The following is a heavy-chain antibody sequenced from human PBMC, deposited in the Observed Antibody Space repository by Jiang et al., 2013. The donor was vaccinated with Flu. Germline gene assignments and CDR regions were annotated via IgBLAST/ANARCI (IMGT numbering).Heavy chain of an antibody. D-gene: IGHD7-27*01. CDR2: IDWDDDK. V-gene: IGHV2-70*04. CDR1: GFSLSTTGMR. J-gene: IGHJ4*02. CDR3: ARHQLGRGAYFDY. Sequence: KPTQTLTLTCTFSGFSLSTTGMRVSWIRQPPGKALEWLGRIDWDDDKFYSTSLKTRLTISKDTSKNQVVLTMTNVDPVDTATYYCARHQLGRGAYFDYWGQGTLVTVSS.